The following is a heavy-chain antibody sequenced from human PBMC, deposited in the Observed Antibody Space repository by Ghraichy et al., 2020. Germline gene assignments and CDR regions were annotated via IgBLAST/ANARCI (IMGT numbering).Heavy chain of an antibody. J-gene: IGHJ5*02. D-gene: IGHD4-23*01. V-gene: IGHV4-39*01. CDR1: DDSISSSDYY. CDR3: ARGGTSVMTPFAH. Sequence: SETLSLTCTVSDDSISSSDYYWGWLRQPPGKGLEWIGSIYYTGSPYYSPSLKSRVTISGDTSNNQFSLKVTSVTAADTAVYYCARGGTSVMTPFAHWGQGTLVTVSS. CDR2: IYYTGSP.